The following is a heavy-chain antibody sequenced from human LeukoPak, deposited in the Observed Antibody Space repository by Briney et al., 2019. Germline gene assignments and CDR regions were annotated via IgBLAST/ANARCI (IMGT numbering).Heavy chain of an antibody. D-gene: IGHD6-13*01. CDR1: GGSISSYY. CDR3: ARGRSSWQYYFDY. J-gene: IGHJ4*02. CDR2: IFYSGST. V-gene: IGHV4-59*01. Sequence: SETLSLTCTVSGGSISSYYWSWIRQPPGKGLEWIGYIFYSGSTNYNPSLKSRVTISVDTSKNQFSPKLSSVTAADTAVYYCARGRSSWQYYFDYWGQGTLVTVSS.